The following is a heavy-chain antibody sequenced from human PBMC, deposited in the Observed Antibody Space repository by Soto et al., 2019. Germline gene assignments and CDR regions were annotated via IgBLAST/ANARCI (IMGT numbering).Heavy chain of an antibody. J-gene: IGHJ6*02. D-gene: IGHD3-10*01. Sequence: EVQVLESGGGLVQPGGSLRLSCAASGFTFSSYAMSWVRQAPGQGLEWVSAISGSGGSTYHADSVRGRFTISRDNSKNTLYLQMNSRRAEDTAVYYCAKDPSYGSGSYYYYYYGMDVWGQGTTVTVSS. CDR2: ISGSGGST. CDR1: GFTFSSYA. V-gene: IGHV3-23*01. CDR3: AKDPSYGSGSYYYYYYGMDV.